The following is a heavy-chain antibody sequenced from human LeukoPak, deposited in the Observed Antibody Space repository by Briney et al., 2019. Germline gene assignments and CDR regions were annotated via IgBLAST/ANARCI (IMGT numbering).Heavy chain of an antibody. CDR3: ARYDF. V-gene: IGHV4-39*01. D-gene: IGHD3-3*01. CDR1: GGSISSSSYY. Sequence: SETLSLTCTVSGGSISSSSYYWGWIRQPPGKGLEWIGNIYYSGSTYYNPSLKSRVTISVDTSKNQFSLKLSSVTAADTAVYYCARYDFWGQGTLVTVSS. J-gene: IGHJ4*02. CDR2: IYYSGST.